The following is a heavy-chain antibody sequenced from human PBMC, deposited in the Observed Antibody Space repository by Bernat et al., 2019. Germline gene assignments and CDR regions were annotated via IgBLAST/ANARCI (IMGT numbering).Heavy chain of an antibody. CDR2: INSDGGTT. CDR3: ARGNSLDGYAFDI. Sequence: EVQLVESGGGSVQPGGSLRLPCAASGFTFSSFWMHWVRQAPGKGLVWVSRINSDGGTTTYADSVKGRFTICRDNTKNTVNRQMNSLRAEDTAVYYCARGNSLDGYAFDIWGQGTMVTVSS. CDR1: GFTFSSFW. J-gene: IGHJ3*02. V-gene: IGHV3-74*03. D-gene: IGHD3/OR15-3a*01.